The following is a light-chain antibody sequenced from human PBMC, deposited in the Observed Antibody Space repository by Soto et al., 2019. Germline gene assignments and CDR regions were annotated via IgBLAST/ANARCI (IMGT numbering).Light chain of an antibody. Sequence: QSALTQPRSVSVSPGQSVPISCNRTSSDVGGYNYVSWYQQNPGKPPKLMIYDVSKRPSGVPDRFSGSKSGNTASLTISGLQPEDEADYSCCSYAGRYTFVVFGGGTHRTVL. CDR3: CSYAGRYTFVV. CDR2: DVS. V-gene: IGLV2-11*01. J-gene: IGLJ2*01. CDR1: SSDVGGYNY.